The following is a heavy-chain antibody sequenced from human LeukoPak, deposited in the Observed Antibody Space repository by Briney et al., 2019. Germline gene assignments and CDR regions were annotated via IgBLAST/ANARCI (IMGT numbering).Heavy chain of an antibody. CDR1: AYTFTNYD. CDR2: MNPNSGNT. CDR3: ARAELRYFDWPPGDY. V-gene: IGHV1-8*01. D-gene: IGHD3-9*01. Sequence: ASVKVSCKASAYTFTNYDINWVRQATGQGLEWMGWMNPNSGNTGYTQKFQGRVTMTRNTSISTAYMELSSLRSEDTAVYYCARAELRYFDWPPGDYWGQGTLVTVSS. J-gene: IGHJ4*02.